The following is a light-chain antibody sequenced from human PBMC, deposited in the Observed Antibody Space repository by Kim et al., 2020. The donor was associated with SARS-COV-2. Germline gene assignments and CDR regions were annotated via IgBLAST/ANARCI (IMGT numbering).Light chain of an antibody. CDR1: QSVSSN. CDR3: QQYNNWPPWT. CDR2: GAS. V-gene: IGKV3-15*01. Sequence: EIVMTQSPATLSVSPGERATLSCRASQSVSSNLAWYQQKPGQAPRLLIYGASTRATGIPARFNGSGSGTEFTLTISSLQSEDFAVYYCQQYNNWPPWTFGQGTKLEI. J-gene: IGKJ1*01.